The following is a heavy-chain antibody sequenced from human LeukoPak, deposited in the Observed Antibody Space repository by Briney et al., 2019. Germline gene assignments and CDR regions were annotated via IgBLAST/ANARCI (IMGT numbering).Heavy chain of an antibody. Sequence: VASVKVSCKASGYTFTSYGISWVRQAPGQGLEWMGWISAYNGNTNYAQKLQGRVTMTTDTSTSTAYMELRSLRSDDTAVYYCARDRIVVVPAPYGGGIGWFDPWGQGTLVTVSS. V-gene: IGHV1-18*01. CDR3: ARDRIVVVPAPYGGGIGWFDP. CDR2: ISAYNGNT. D-gene: IGHD2-2*01. J-gene: IGHJ5*02. CDR1: GYTFTSYG.